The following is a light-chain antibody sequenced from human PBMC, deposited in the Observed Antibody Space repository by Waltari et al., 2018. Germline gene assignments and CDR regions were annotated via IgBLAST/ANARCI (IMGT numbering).Light chain of an antibody. V-gene: IGKV4-1*01. CDR3: QQHYGSPLT. J-gene: IGKJ4*01. CDR2: WSS. Sequence: DIVMTQSPDSLAVSLGERATINCKSSQSVLSSSNNKNYLAWYQHKPGQPPKLLISWSSTRESGVPDRFSGSGSGTDFTLTISSLQAEDVAVYSCQQHYGSPLTFGGGTKVEIK. CDR1: QSVLSSSNNKNY.